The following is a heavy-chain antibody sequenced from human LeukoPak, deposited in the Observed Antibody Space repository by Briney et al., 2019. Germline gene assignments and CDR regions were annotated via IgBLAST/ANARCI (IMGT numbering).Heavy chain of an antibody. J-gene: IGHJ6*03. D-gene: IGHD6-13*01. CDR2: FYYSGST. V-gene: IGHV4-39*01. CDR1: GGSISSNSYY. CDR3: ARAAGTYYYYYYYMDV. Sequence: SETLSLTCTVSGGSISSNSYYWGWIRQPPGKGLEWIGSFYYSGSTYYNPSLRSRVTISVDTSKNQFSLKLSSVTAADTAVYYCARAAGTYYYYYYYMDVWGKGTTVTISS.